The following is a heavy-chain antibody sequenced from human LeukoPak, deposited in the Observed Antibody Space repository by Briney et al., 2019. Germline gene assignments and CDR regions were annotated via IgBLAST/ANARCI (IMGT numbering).Heavy chain of an antibody. Sequence: ASVSLPRKACGYTFTRYYMHWVRQAPGQGLEWMGIINPSGGSARYAQKFQGRVTMTRDTSTSTVYMEVSSLRSEDTAVYYCARLADYDSSGYLSYWGQ. D-gene: IGHD3-22*01. J-gene: IGHJ4*02. CDR1: GYTFTRYY. V-gene: IGHV1-46*01. CDR2: INPSGGSA. CDR3: ARLADYDSSGYLSY.